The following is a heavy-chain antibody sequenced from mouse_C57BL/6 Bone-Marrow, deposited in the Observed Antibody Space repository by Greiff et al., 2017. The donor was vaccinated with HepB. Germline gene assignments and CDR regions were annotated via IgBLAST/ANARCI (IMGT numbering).Heavy chain of an antibody. J-gene: IGHJ1*03. CDR3: AGDRGLGLWYLDV. D-gene: IGHD3-1*01. CDR1: GFPITSGYY. V-gene: IGHV12-3*01. CDR2: ITHSGET. Sequence: KLQESGPGLVKPSQSLFLTCSITGFPITSGYYWIWIRQSPGKPLEWMGYITHSGETFYNPSLQSPISITRETSKNQFFLPLNSVTTEDTAMYYCAGDRGLGLWYLDVWGTGTTVTVSS.